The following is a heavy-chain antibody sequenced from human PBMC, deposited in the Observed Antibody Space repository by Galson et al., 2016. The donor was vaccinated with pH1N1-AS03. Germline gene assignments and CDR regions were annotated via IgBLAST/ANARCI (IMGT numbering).Heavy chain of an antibody. J-gene: IGHJ5*02. Sequence: SVKVSCKASGYTFSNFGMSWVRQAPGQGLEWMGWISPQNGNTQYAQRLEGRVTMTTDTSTSTAYMELWSLTYDDTAVYYCAIAAPFDPWGKGTLVIVSS. D-gene: IGHD2-15*01. V-gene: IGHV1-18*04. CDR2: ISPQNGNT. CDR1: GYTFSNFG. CDR3: AIAAPFDP.